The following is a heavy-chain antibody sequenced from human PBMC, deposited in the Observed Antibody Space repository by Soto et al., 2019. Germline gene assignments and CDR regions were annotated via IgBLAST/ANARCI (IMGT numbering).Heavy chain of an antibody. CDR3: ARERWGSYYFDS. D-gene: IGHD4-17*01. V-gene: IGHV1-69*12. J-gene: IGHJ4*02. CDR1: GGTFSSYA. CDR2: IIPIFGTA. Sequence: QVQLVQSGAEVKKPGSSVKVSCKASGGTFSSYAISWVRQAPGQGLEWMGGIIPIFGTANYAQKFQGRAKIXAXVPTSTAYMDLSSLSSEDTAVYYFARERWGSYYFDSWGQGTLVTVSS.